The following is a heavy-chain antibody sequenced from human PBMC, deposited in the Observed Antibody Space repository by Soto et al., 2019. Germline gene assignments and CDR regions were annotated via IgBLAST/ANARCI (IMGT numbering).Heavy chain of an antibody. CDR3: VRNPAYSRGWPAWSEY. Sequence: SVPTREKTRQTLTLSGALSGCCISNRGVGMGWIRQPPGKALEWLALIYWDDDKRYSPALKSRLTITKDTSKNQVVLTMTNMDPVDTATYYCVRNPAYSRGWPAWSEYWGQGTPVTVSS. J-gene: IGHJ1*01. D-gene: IGHD6-25*01. CDR1: GCCISNRGVG. V-gene: IGHV2-5*02. CDR2: IYWDDDK.